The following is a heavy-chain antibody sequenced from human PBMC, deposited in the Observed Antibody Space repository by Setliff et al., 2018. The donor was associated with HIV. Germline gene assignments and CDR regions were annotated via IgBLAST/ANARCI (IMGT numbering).Heavy chain of an antibody. CDR2: IYYSGST. V-gene: IGHV4-59*01. CDR3: ARAIGHYYDSSGYYLRTYFDL. J-gene: IGHJ4*02. D-gene: IGHD3-22*01. CDR1: GGSISSYY. Sequence: SETLSLTCTVSGGSISSYYWSWIRQPPGKGLEWIGYIYYSGSTKYNPSLKSRVTISLDTSRNQFSLKLSSVTAADTAVYYCARAIGHYYDSSGYYLRTYFDLWGQGNLVTVSS.